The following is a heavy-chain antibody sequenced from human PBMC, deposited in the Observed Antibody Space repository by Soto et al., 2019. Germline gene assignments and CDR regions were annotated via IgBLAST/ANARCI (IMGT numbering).Heavy chain of an antibody. D-gene: IGHD3-22*01. J-gene: IGHJ6*02. Sequence: QPVGSLRLSCAASGFTFSSYAMSWVRQAPGKGLEWVSAISGSGGSTYYADSVKGRFTISRDNSKNTLYLQMNSLRAEDTAVYYCAKRITMIGGGMDVWGQGTTVTVSS. CDR1: GFTFSSYA. CDR3: AKRITMIGGGMDV. V-gene: IGHV3-23*01. CDR2: ISGSGGST.